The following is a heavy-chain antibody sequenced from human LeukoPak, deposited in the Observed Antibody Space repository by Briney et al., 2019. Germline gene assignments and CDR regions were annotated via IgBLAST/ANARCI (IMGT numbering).Heavy chain of an antibody. Sequence: PGGSLRLSCAASGFTFSSYSMNWVRQAPGKGLEWVSSISSSSSYIYYADSVKGRFTISRDNAKNSLYLQMNSLRAEDTAVYYCARARREWELLSNSYFFDYWGQGTLVTVSS. V-gene: IGHV3-21*01. CDR3: ARARREWELLSNSYFFDY. J-gene: IGHJ4*02. CDR1: GFTFSSYS. CDR2: ISSSSSYI. D-gene: IGHD1-26*01.